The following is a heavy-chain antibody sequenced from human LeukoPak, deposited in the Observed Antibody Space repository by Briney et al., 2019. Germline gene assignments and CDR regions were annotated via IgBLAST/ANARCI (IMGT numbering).Heavy chain of an antibody. D-gene: IGHD5-18*01. CDR3: ARAPRGYSYGPLYYYYYMDV. CDR2: IYTSGST. Sequence: SETLSLTCTVSGGSISSYYWSWIRQPPGKGLEWIGYIYTSGSTNYNPSLKSRVTISVDTSKNQFSLKLSSVTAADTAVYYCARAPRGYSYGPLYYYYYMDVWGKGTTVTVSS. CDR1: GGSISSYY. J-gene: IGHJ6*03. V-gene: IGHV4-4*09.